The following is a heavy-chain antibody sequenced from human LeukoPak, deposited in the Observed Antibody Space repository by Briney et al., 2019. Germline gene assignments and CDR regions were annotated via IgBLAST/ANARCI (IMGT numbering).Heavy chain of an antibody. Sequence: SETLSLTCTVSGGSISSGDYYWSWIRQPPGKGLEWIGYIYYSGSTYYNPSLKSRVTISVDTSKNQFSLKLSSVTAADTAVYYCARDPRGYYDSSGYSASYWGQGTLVTVSS. J-gene: IGHJ4*02. CDR1: GGSISSGDYY. V-gene: IGHV4-30-4*08. D-gene: IGHD3-22*01. CDR2: IYYSGST. CDR3: ARDPRGYYDSSGYSASY.